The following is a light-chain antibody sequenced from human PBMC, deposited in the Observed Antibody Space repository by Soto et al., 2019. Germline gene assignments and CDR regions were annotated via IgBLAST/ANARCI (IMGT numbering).Light chain of an antibody. J-gene: IGLJ2*01. CDR1: SSNIGSNP. CDR3: AAWDDSLNGLI. Sequence: QSVLTQPPSASGTPGQRVTISCSGSSSNIGSNPVSWYQQFPGAAPRLLIYTNNQRPSGVPDRFSGSKSGTSASLAISGLQSEDDADYYCAAWDDSLNGLIFGGGTKLTV. CDR2: TNN. V-gene: IGLV1-44*01.